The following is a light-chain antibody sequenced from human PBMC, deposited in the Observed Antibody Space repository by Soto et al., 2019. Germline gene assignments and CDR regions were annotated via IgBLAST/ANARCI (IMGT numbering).Light chain of an antibody. CDR3: QQYGTSPYT. Sequence: EIVLTQSPGTLSLSPGKRVTLSCGASQSLSSNSLAWYQQKPGQAPRLLIYGASSRATGIPDRFSGSGSGTDFTLTISRLEPTDFAVYFCQQYGTSPYTFGQGTKLQIK. J-gene: IGKJ2*01. CDR2: GAS. V-gene: IGKV3-20*01. CDR1: QSLSSNS.